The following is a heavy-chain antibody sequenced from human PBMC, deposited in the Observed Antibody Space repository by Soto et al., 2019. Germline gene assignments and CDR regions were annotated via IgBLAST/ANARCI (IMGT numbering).Heavy chain of an antibody. CDR3: AGFNYFDSGTYACDV. Sequence: GGSLRLSCAASGFTFSTYWMHWVRQAPGKGLVWVSRINSGGSTTNYADSVKGRFTISRDNAKNTLYLQMNSLRAEDTAVYYCAGFNYFDSGTYACDVWGQGSMV. CDR2: INSGGSTT. V-gene: IGHV3-74*01. J-gene: IGHJ3*01. D-gene: IGHD3-10*01. CDR1: GFTFSTYW.